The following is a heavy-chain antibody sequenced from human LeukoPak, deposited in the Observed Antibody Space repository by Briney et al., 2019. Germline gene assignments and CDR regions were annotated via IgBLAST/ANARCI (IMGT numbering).Heavy chain of an antibody. J-gene: IGHJ4*02. CDR3: ARGDDISPGRVLEY. V-gene: IGHV3-23*01. CDR1: AFTFSKHP. Sequence: PGGSLRLSCVASAFTFSKHPMSWVRQAPGNGLELVSAINERGDITKYADSVMSRFTISRDNSKNTLYLQMNSLRAEDTAVYYCARGDDISPGRVLEYWGRGTLVTVSS. CDR2: INERGDIT. D-gene: IGHD3-9*01.